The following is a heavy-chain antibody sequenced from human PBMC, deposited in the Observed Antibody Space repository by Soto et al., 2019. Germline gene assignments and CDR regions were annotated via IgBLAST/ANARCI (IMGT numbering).Heavy chain of an antibody. Sequence: GESLKISCKGSGYSFTSYWISWVRQMPGKGLEWMGRIDPSDSYTNYSPSFQGHVTISADKSISTAYLQWSSLKASDTAMYYCARDPHLAVAVVPYYYYGMDVWGQGTTVTVSS. CDR1: GYSFTSYW. CDR2: IDPSDSYT. CDR3: ARDPHLAVAVVPYYYYGMDV. V-gene: IGHV5-10-1*01. J-gene: IGHJ6*02. D-gene: IGHD6-13*01.